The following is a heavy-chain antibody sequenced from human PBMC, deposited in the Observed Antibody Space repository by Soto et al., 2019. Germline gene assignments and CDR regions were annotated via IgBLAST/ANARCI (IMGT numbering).Heavy chain of an antibody. J-gene: IGHJ4*02. CDR1: GFTFSIYG. Sequence: SLRLSCASSGFTFSIYGMHWVRQAPGKGLEWVAVIWYDGSNKYYADSVKGRFTISRDNSKNTLYLQMNSLRAEDTAVYYCARGTAAAGHANWGQGTLVTVSS. CDR2: IWYDGSNK. D-gene: IGHD6-13*01. V-gene: IGHV3-33*01. CDR3: ARGTAAAGHAN.